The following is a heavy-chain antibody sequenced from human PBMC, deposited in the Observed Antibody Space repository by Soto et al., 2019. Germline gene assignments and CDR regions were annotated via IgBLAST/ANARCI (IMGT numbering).Heavy chain of an antibody. CDR1: GGTFSSYA. CDR3: ARRYCSSTSCYLGDYGMDV. J-gene: IGHJ6*02. CDR2: IIPIFGTA. D-gene: IGHD2-2*01. V-gene: IGHV1-69*13. Sequence: ASVKVSCKASGGTFSSYAISWVRQAPGQGLEWMGGIIPIFGTANYAQKFQGRVTITADESTSTAYMELSSLRSEDTAVYYCARRYCSSTSCYLGDYGMDVWGQGTTVTVSS.